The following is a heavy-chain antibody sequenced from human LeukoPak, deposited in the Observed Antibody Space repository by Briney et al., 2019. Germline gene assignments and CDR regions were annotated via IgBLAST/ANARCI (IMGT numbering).Heavy chain of an antibody. D-gene: IGHD3-22*01. Sequence: PPGTLSLTCGVSGGSISNTNWWTWVRQPPGKGLEWIGEVNLQGSTNYNPSLKSRVAISVDKSENHISLKLTSVTAADTAVYYCARASGGYYNNWFDPWGQGTLVTVSS. CDR2: VNLQGST. CDR1: GGSISNTNW. CDR3: ARASGGYYNNWFDP. J-gene: IGHJ5*02. V-gene: IGHV4-4*03.